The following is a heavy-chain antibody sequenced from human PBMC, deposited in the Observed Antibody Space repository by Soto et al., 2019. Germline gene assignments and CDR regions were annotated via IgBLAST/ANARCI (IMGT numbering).Heavy chain of an antibody. CDR2: IYYSGST. Sequence: PSETLSLTCTVSGGSISSGGYYWSWIRQHPGKGLEWIGYIYYSGSTYYNPSLKSRVTISVDTSKNQFSLKLSSVTAADTAVYYCAREMYGDELLYFDYWGQGTLVTVSS. CDR1: GGSISSGGYY. J-gene: IGHJ4*02. CDR3: AREMYGDELLYFDY. D-gene: IGHD4-17*01. V-gene: IGHV4-31*03.